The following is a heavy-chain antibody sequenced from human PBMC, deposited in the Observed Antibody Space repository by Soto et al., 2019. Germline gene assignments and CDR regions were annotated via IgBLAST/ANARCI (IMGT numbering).Heavy chain of an antibody. CDR1: GVIFRNYA. CDR2: ISGSAGRR. V-gene: IGHV3-23*01. Sequence: GGSLRLSCAASGVIFRNYAMSWVHQAPGKGLEWVAAISGSAGRRYYADSVKGRCTISRDNSKNTLYLQMDILRAEAAALCYCATHNYRTFDPWGQGALVTVAS. D-gene: IGHD3-10*01. CDR3: ATHNYRTFDP. J-gene: IGHJ5*02.